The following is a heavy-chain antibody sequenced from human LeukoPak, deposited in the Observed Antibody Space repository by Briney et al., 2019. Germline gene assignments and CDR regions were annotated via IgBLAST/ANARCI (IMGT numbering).Heavy chain of an antibody. V-gene: IGHV3-21*01. CDR2: ISTSSSYI. J-gene: IGHJ6*03. D-gene: IGHD3-9*01. CDR3: AKHRYDILTGYYKGEYYYYYMDV. Sequence: PGGSLRLSCAASGFTFNKYTMNWVRQAPGKGLEWVSSISTSSSYIYYADSVKGRFPISRDNAKNSLYLQMNSLRAEDTAVYYCAKHRYDILTGYYKGEYYYYYMDVWGKGTTVTISS. CDR1: GFTFNKYT.